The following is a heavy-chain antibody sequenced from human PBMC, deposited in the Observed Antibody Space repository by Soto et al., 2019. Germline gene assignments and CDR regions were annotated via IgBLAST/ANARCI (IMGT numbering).Heavy chain of an antibody. V-gene: IGHV4-39*07. Sequence: PSETLSLTCTVSGGSISSGGYYWSWIRQHPGKGLEWIGEINHSGSTNYNPSLKSRVTISVDTSKNQFSLKLSSVTAADTAVYYCARSTEYCSGGSCYSRNWFDSWGQGTSVIVSS. J-gene: IGHJ5*01. CDR1: GGSISSGGYY. CDR2: INHSGST. CDR3: ARSTEYCSGGSCYSRNWFDS. D-gene: IGHD2-15*01.